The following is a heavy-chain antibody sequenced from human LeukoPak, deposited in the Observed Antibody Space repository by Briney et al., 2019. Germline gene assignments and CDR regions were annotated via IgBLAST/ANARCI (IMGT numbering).Heavy chain of an antibody. CDR2: IYPGDSDT. CDR3: ARRVYGHEWFDP. V-gene: IGHV5-51*01. Sequence: GESLKISCKASGYTFTNYWIGWVRQMPGKGLEWMGTIYPGDSDTRYSPSFQGQVTISADKSFSTAYLQWSSLRASDTAVYYCARRVYGHEWFDPWGQGTLVTVSS. J-gene: IGHJ5*02. CDR1: GYTFTNYW. D-gene: IGHD2-8*01.